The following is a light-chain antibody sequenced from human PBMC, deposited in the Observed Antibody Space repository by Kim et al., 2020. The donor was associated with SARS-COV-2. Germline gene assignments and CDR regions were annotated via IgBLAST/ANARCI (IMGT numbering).Light chain of an antibody. J-gene: IGKJ3*01. CDR3: MQGTHWPFT. Sequence: TAAIYCRSSQSLVYRDGNIYLNWFHQRPGQSPRRLIYNVSNRDSGVPDRFSGGGSGTDFTLQISRVEAEDVGVYYCMQGTHWPFTFGHGTKVDIK. CDR1: QSLVYRDGNIY. CDR2: NVS. V-gene: IGKV2-30*01.